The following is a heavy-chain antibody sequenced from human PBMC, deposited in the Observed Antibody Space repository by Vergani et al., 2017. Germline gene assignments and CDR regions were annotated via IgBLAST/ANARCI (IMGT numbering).Heavy chain of an antibody. D-gene: IGHD2-2*01. CDR2: ISWNSGSI. CDR3: AKDMYPEPATTIFDY. V-gene: IGHV3-9*01. J-gene: IGHJ4*02. CDR1: GFTFDDYA. Sequence: EVQLVESGGGLVQPGRSLRLSCAASGFTFDDYAMHWVRQAPGKGLEWVSGISWNSGSIGYADSVKGRFTISRDNAKTSLYLQMNSLRAEDTALYYCAKDMYPEPATTIFDYWGQGTLVTVSS.